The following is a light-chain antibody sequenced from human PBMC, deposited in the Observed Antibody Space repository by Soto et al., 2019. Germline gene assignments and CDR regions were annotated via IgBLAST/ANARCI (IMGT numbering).Light chain of an antibody. V-gene: IGKV3-11*01. J-gene: IGKJ5*01. CDR2: DAS. CDR3: QQGGT. Sequence: EIVLTQSPATLSLSPGERATLSCRASQSVNSYLAWYQQKPGQAPRLLIYDASNRATGIPDRFSGSGSGTDFTLTISSLEPKDFAVYYCQQGGTFGQGTRLEIK. CDR1: QSVNSY.